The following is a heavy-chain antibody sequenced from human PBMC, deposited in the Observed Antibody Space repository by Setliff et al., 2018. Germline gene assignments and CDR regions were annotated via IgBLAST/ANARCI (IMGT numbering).Heavy chain of an antibody. V-gene: IGHV4-59*08. D-gene: IGHD6-19*01. J-gene: IGHJ4*02. CDR2: IYYTGST. Sequence: SETLSLTCTISGGSITNYYWSWIRQPPGQGLEWIGYIYYTGSTNYNPSLKSRVTISVDTSKNQISLKLSSLTAADTAVYYCARGNSRSSVWYVVPHFDYWGQGTLVTVSS. CDR1: GGSITNYY. CDR3: ARGNSRSSVWYVVPHFDY.